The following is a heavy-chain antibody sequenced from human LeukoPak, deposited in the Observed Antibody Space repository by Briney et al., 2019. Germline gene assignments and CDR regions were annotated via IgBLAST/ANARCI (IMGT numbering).Heavy chain of an antibody. V-gene: IGHV4-61*05. Sequence: PSETLSLTCTVSGGSISSSSYYWGWIRQPPGKGLEWIGYIYHSGSTNYNPSPQSRVTISVDTSKNQFSLNLNSVTAADTAVYYCARGGAARLHFQNWGQGTLVTVSS. J-gene: IGHJ1*01. CDR1: GGSISSSSYY. CDR2: IYHSGST. D-gene: IGHD6-6*01. CDR3: ARGGAARLHFQN.